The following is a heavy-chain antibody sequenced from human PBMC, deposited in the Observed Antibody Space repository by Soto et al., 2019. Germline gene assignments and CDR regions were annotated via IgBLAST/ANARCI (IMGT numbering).Heavy chain of an antibody. J-gene: IGHJ4*02. V-gene: IGHV1-2*02. CDR1: GFTFTGYY. CDR2: IKSNGDDT. CDR3: ARDQRSYGEPPFDY. Sequence: ASGKVSCDASGFTFTGYYIHWVRQVPGQGLEWMGWIKSNGDDTNYAQKFQERVTMTRDTPMNTVYMELSRLRSDDTAVYYCARDQRSYGEPPFDYWGQGSLLTGSS. D-gene: IGHD2-21*01.